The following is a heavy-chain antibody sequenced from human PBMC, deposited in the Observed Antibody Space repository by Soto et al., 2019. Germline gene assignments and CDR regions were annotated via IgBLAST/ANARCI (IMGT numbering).Heavy chain of an antibody. CDR2: IIASGTYS. Sequence: QLLESGGGLVQPGGSLRLSCAASGFTFSDYAMTWVRQAPGKGLEWVSGIIASGTYSKYADSVNGRFTISRDNAKNTLYLQMNGLRVEDTAVYFCAKDANGDYICAFDFWGQGTMVTVSS. D-gene: IGHD4-17*01. J-gene: IGHJ3*01. V-gene: IGHV3-23*01. CDR3: AKDANGDYICAFDF. CDR1: GFTFSDYA.